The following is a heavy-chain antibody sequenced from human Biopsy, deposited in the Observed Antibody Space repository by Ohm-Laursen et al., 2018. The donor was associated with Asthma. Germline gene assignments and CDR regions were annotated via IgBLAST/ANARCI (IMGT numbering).Heavy chain of an antibody. CDR1: GGMFGNYA. Sequence: ASVKVSCKASGGMFGNYAISWVRQAPGLGLEWMGGIMTVFGTTNYAQKFQGRVTITADESTSTAYMEVTSLRSEDTAIYYCARCQVGYSSGWSLLLKKIYYSGMDVWGQGTAVTVSS. V-gene: IGHV1-69*13. CDR3: ARCQVGYSSGWSLLLKKIYYSGMDV. CDR2: IMTVFGTT. D-gene: IGHD6-19*01. J-gene: IGHJ6*02.